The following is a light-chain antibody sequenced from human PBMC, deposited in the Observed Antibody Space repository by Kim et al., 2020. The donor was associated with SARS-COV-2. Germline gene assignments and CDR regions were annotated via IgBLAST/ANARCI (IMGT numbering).Light chain of an antibody. V-gene: IGKV3-20*01. J-gene: IGKJ1*01. Sequence: SPGERATLSCRASQSVSSNYLAWYQQKPGQAPRLLIYGASSRATGIPDRFSGSGSGTDFTLTISRLEPEDFAVYYCHQYGTSPQTFGQGTKVEFK. CDR3: HQYGTSPQT. CDR2: GAS. CDR1: QSVSSNY.